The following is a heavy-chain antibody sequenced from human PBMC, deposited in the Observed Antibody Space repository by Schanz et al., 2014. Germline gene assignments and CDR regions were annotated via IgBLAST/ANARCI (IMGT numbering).Heavy chain of an antibody. V-gene: IGHV1-18*01. CDR1: GYTFNNYT. CDR3: VRVPSRDVSFDL. CDR2: IRPDNGHT. Sequence: QVLQVQSGSELKKPGSSVKVSCKASGYTFNNYTYLLIWVRQAPGQGLEWLRRIRPDNGHTTYSQKLRDRIIFTTDTSANTAYMELSSQRSDATAHYYCVRVPSRDVSFDLWGRGTLVTVS. D-gene: IGHD3-16*01. J-gene: IGHJ2*01.